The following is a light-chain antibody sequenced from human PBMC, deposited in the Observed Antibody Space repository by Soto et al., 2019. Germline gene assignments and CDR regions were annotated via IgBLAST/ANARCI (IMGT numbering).Light chain of an antibody. V-gene: IGLV2-23*03. J-gene: IGLJ2*01. Sequence: QSALTQPASVSGSPGQSITVSCTGTSSDVGRYNLVSWYQQYPGEAPKLIIYEGTRRSSGVSNRFSGSKSGNTAALTISGLQAEDEADYYCSSYAGAATFVVFGGGTKLTVL. CDR3: SSYAGAATFVV. CDR1: SSDVGRYNL. CDR2: EGT.